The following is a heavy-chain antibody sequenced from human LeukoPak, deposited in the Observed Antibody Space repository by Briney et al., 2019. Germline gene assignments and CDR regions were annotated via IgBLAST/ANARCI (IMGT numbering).Heavy chain of an antibody. CDR2: IYTSGST. D-gene: IGHD3-22*01. J-gene: IGHJ3*02. CDR3: ARVRESGYYPHDAFDI. Sequence: SETLSLTCTVSGGSISSGSYYWSWIRQPAWKGLEGIGRIYTSGSTNYNPSLKSRVTISVDTSKNQFSLKLSSVTAADTAVYYCARVRESGYYPHDAFDIWGQGTMVTVSS. CDR1: GGSISSGSYY. V-gene: IGHV4-61*02.